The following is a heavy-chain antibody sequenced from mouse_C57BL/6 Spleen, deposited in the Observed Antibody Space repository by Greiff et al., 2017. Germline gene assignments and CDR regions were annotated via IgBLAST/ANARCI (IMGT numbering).Heavy chain of an antibody. V-gene: IGHV14-2*01. J-gene: IGHJ4*01. CDR2: IDPEDGET. D-gene: IGHD1-1*01. Sequence: EVQLQQSGAELVKPGASVKLSCTASGFNIKDYYMHWVKQRTEQGLEWIGRIDPEDGETKYAPKFQGKDTITADTSSNTAYLQLSSLPSEDTAVYYCAPSPYYGSNPCAMDYWGQGTSVTVSS. CDR3: APSPYYGSNPCAMDY. CDR1: GFNIKDYY.